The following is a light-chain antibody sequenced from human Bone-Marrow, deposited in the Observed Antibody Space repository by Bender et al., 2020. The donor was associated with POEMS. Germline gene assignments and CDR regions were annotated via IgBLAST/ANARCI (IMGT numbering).Light chain of an antibody. J-gene: IGLJ3*02. CDR1: SSNIGAGYD. Sequence: QSVLTQPPSVSGAPGQRVTISCTGSSSNIGAGYDVHWYQHVPGTAPRLLIYTNNNRPSGVPDRFSGSKSGNTASLAISDIQSEDEGDYYCSSWDDSLSGWVFGGGTKLTVL. CDR2: TNN. CDR3: SSWDDSLSGWV. V-gene: IGLV1-40*01.